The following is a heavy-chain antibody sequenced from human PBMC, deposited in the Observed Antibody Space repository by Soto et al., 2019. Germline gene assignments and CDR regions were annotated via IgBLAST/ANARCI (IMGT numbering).Heavy chain of an antibody. V-gene: IGHV4-31*03. CDR1: GCSISSGGYY. CDR2: IYYSGST. CDR3: ARVGRNYSFFDY. D-gene: IGHD1-7*01. J-gene: IGHJ4*02. Sequence: SETLSLTCTVSGCSISSGGYYWSWIRQHPGKGLEWIGYIYYSGSTYYNPSLKSRVTISVDTSKNQFSLKLSSVTAADTAVYYCARVGRNYSFFDYWGQGTLVTVSS.